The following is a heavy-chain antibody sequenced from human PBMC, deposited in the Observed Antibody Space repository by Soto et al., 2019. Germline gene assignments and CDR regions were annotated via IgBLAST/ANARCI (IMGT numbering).Heavy chain of an antibody. D-gene: IGHD2-2*01. CDR1: GGSFSGYY. CDR2: INQSGST. J-gene: IGHJ4*02. CDR3: AREGNFVVVPAANYYFDY. V-gene: IGHV4-34*01. Sequence: QVQLQQWGAGLLKPSETLSLTCAVYGGSFSGYYWSWIRQPPGKGLEWIGEINQSGSTNYNPSLKSRVTISVDTSKNQFSLKLSSVTAADTAVYYCAREGNFVVVPAANYYFDYWGQGTLVTVSS.